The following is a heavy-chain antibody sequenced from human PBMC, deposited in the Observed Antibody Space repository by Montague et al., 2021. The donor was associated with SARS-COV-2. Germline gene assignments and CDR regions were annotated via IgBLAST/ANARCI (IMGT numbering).Heavy chain of an antibody. Sequence: SLRLSCAASGFTSGFIFRKVAMSWVRQAPGKGLEWVSAIGGSGYTYYADSVKCRFAISRDNSKNTLYLQMNSLRADDTAVYYCAKEMGHGRSFDYWGQGALVTVSS. V-gene: IGHV3-23*01. CDR1: GFTSGFIFRKVA. CDR3: AKEMGHGRSFDY. CDR2: IGGSGYT. J-gene: IGHJ4*02. D-gene: IGHD2-15*01.